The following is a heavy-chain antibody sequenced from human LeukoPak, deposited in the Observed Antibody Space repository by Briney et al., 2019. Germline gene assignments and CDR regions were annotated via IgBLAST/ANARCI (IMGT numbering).Heavy chain of an antibody. D-gene: IGHD3-22*01. V-gene: IGHV4-4*07. J-gene: IGHJ3*02. CDR3: ARVSELVVVDRQVDAFDI. CDR1: GGSISSYH. Sequence: SETLSLTCTVSGGSISSYHWSWIRQPAGKGLEWIGRIYTSGSTNYNPSLKSRVTMSVDTSKNQFSLKLSSVTAADTAVYYCARVSELVVVDRQVDAFDIWGQGTMVTVSS. CDR2: IYTSGST.